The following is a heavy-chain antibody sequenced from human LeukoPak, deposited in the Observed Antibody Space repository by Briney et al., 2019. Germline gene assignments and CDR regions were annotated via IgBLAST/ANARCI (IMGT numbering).Heavy chain of an antibody. D-gene: IGHD3-22*01. CDR3: ARGRYYDSSGYPFDAFDI. CDR2: ISSSSSYI. CDR1: GFTLSSYS. V-gene: IGHV3-21*01. J-gene: IGHJ3*02. Sequence: PGGSLRLSCAASGFTLSSYSMTWVRQAPGKGLEWVSSISSSSSYIYYADSVKGRFTISRDNTKNSLNLQMDSLRAEDTAVYYCARGRYYDSSGYPFDAFDIWGQGTMVIVSS.